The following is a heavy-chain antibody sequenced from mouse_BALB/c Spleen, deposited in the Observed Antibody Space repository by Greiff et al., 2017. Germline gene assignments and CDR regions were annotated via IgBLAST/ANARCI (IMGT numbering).Heavy chain of an antibody. CDR2: IYPGSGNT. CDR1: GYAFTNYW. V-gene: IGHV1-63*01. CDR3: ANGNYYAMDY. Sequence: QVQLKESGAELVRPGTSVKISCKASGYAFTNYWLGWVKQRPGHGLEWIGDIYPGSGNTYYNEKFKGKATLTADKSSSTAYMQLSSLTSEDSAVYCCANGNYYAMDYWGQGTSVTVSS. J-gene: IGHJ4*01. D-gene: IGHD2-1*01.